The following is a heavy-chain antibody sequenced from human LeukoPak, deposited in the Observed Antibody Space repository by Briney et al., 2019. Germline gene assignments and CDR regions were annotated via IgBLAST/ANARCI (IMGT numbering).Heavy chain of an antibody. CDR3: ARDTSSSWYSGYYYYYYMDV. D-gene: IGHD6-13*01. V-gene: IGHV6-1*01. J-gene: IGHJ6*03. Sequence: SQTLSLTCAISGDSVSSNSAAWNWIRQSPSGGLEWLGRTYYRSKWYNDYAVSVKSRITINPDTSKNQFSLQLNSVTPEDTAVYYCARDTSSSWYSGYYYYYYMDVWGKGTTVTISS. CDR1: GDSVSSNSAA. CDR2: TYYRSKWYN.